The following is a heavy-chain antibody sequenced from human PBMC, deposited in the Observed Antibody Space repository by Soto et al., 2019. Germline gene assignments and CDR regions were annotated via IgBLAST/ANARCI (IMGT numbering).Heavy chain of an antibody. J-gene: IGHJ3*02. Sequence: GGSLRLSCAASGFTFSDYYIHWIRQAPGKGLEWVSYISTSGRTIYYADSVKGRFTISRDNAKNSLYLQMNSLRAEDTAVYHCARSITGWAFDIWGQGTMVTVSS. CDR2: ISTSGRTI. D-gene: IGHD3-10*01. CDR3: ARSITGWAFDI. V-gene: IGHV3-11*01. CDR1: GFTFSDYY.